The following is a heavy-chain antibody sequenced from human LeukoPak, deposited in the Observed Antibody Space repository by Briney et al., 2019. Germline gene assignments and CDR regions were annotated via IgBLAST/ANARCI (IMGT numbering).Heavy chain of an antibody. V-gene: IGHV3-11*04. CDR1: GFTFSDYY. J-gene: IGHJ4*02. Sequence: GGSLRLSCAASGFTFSDYYMSWIRQAPGKGLEWVSYISSSGSTIYYADSVKGRFTISRDNAKNSLYLQMNSLRAEDTAVYYCARDPYSSGWYEAYGFDYWGQGTLVTVSS. CDR2: ISSSGSTI. D-gene: IGHD6-19*01. CDR3: ARDPYSSGWYEAYGFDY.